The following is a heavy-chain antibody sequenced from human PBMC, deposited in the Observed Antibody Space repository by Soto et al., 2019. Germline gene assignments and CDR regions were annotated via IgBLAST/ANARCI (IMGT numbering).Heavy chain of an antibody. CDR1: GGSISSGGYY. V-gene: IGHV4-31*03. Sequence: TLSLTCTVSGGSISSGGYYWSWIRQHPGKGLEWIGYIYYSGSTYYNPSLKSRVTISVDTSKNQFSLKLSSVTAADTAVYYCARAAVDIAADWFEPWGQGTLVTVSS. CDR3: ARAAVDIAADWFEP. J-gene: IGHJ5*02. D-gene: IGHD2-15*01. CDR2: IYYSGST.